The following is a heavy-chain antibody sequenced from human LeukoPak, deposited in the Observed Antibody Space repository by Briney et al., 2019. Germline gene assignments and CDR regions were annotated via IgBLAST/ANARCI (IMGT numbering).Heavy chain of an antibody. CDR3: ARDPTNTSGRYAHFDY. Sequence: ASVKVSCKASGYIFTHHGITWVRQAPGQGLEWMGWISGYNSDTHYAQNLQGRVTMTTDTATSTAYMELRSLTSDDTAVYYCARDPTNTSGRYAHFDYWGQGTLVTVSS. D-gene: IGHD6-19*01. CDR2: ISGYNSDT. V-gene: IGHV1-18*01. J-gene: IGHJ4*02. CDR1: GYIFTHHG.